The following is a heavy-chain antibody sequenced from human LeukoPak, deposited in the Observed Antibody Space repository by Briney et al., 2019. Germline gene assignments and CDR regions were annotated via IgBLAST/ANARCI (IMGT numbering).Heavy chain of an antibody. CDR1: GFSFSSYS. CDR3: ARHGYAGNSGDY. V-gene: IGHV3-48*02. Sequence: GGSLRLSCAASGFSFSSYSMNWARQTPGKGLEWVSYIGTSSSIIYYADSVKGRFTISRDNAKNSLYLQMNSLRDEDTAVYYCARHGYAGNSGDYWGQGTLVTVSS. CDR2: IGTSSSII. D-gene: IGHD4-23*01. J-gene: IGHJ4*02.